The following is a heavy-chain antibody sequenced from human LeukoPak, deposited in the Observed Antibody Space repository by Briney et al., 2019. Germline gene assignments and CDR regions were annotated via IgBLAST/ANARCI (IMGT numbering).Heavy chain of an antibody. D-gene: IGHD3-22*01. Sequence: ASVKVSCKTSGYTFTSYYMHWVRQAPGQGLWWMGIINPGGGSTSYAQKFQGRVTMTRDTSTNTVYMELSSLRSEDTAVYYCARGGTYYYDSMAYWGQGTLVTVSS. CDR2: INPGGGST. CDR3: ARGGTYYYDSMAY. CDR1: GYTFTSYY. V-gene: IGHV1-46*01. J-gene: IGHJ4*02.